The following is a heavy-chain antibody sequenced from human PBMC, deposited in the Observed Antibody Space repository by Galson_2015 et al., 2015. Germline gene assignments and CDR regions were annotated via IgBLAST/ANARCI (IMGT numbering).Heavy chain of an antibody. CDR2: IYPGDSDT. Sequence: QSGAEVKKPGESLKISCKGSGYTFTDYWIGWVRQMPGKGLEWMGIIYPGDSDTRYRPSFQGQVTISADRSIRTAFLQWTSLKASDTGMYYCARRVGTPSRTLNYWYFDLWGRGTLVTVSS. V-gene: IGHV5-51*01. D-gene: IGHD2-21*02. CDR1: GYTFTDYW. J-gene: IGHJ2*01. CDR3: ARRVGTPSRTLNYWYFDL.